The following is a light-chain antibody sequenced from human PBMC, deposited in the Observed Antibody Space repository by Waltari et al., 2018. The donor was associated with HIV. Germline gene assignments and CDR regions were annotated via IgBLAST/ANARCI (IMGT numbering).Light chain of an antibody. J-gene: IGKJ1*01. V-gene: IGKV1-8*01. Sequence: IRMTQSPSSFSASIGDRVTITCRASQGISNSVAWDQQKPGAAPKLLIYDASVLQSGVPSRFSGGGSGSDVSLTISCLQSEDFATYYCQRYHSDPPTFGPGTRVEIK. CDR3: QRYHSDPPT. CDR2: DAS. CDR1: QGISNS.